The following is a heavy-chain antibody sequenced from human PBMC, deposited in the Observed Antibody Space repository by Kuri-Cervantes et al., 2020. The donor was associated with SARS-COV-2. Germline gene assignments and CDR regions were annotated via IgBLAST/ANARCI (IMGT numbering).Heavy chain of an antibody. CDR3: TREAYDYNMGFDS. V-gene: IGHV3-30*19. Sequence: GESLKISCVASGFTFSSYGMHWVRQAPGTGLEWVAVVSYNGTNKYYADSVKGRFTISRDNSRNIVYLQMNSLRPEDTALYYCTREAYDYNMGFDSWGQGTLVTVSS. J-gene: IGHJ4*02. D-gene: IGHD4-11*01. CDR2: VSYNGTNK. CDR1: GFTFSSYG.